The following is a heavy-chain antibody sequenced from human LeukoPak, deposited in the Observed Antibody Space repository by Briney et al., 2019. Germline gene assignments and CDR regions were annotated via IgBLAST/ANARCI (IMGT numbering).Heavy chain of an antibody. CDR3: ARLNGYYHDSSGYHLDY. CDR2: IDPSDSYT. D-gene: IGHD3-22*01. Sequence: GESLKISCKGSGYSFTSYWISWVRQMPGKGLEWMGRIDPSDSYTNYSPSFQGHVTISADKSISTAYLQWSSLKASDTAMYYCARLNGYYHDSSGYHLDYWGQGTLVTVSS. J-gene: IGHJ4*02. CDR1: GYSFTSYW. V-gene: IGHV5-10-1*01.